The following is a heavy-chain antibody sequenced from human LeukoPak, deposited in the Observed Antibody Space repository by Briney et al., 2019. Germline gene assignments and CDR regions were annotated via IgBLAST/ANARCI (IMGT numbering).Heavy chain of an antibody. V-gene: IGHV3-23*01. D-gene: IGHD6-13*01. J-gene: IGHJ6*02. CDR3: AKAVVEQQLATASGDYYYYYGMDV. CDR1: GFTFSSYA. CDR2: ISGSGGST. Sequence: SGGSLRLSCAATGFTFSSYAMSWVRQAPGKGLEWVSAISGSGGSTYYADSVKGRFTISRDNSKNTLYLQMNSLRAEDTAVYYCAKAVVEQQLATASGDYYYYYGMDVWGQGTTVTVSS.